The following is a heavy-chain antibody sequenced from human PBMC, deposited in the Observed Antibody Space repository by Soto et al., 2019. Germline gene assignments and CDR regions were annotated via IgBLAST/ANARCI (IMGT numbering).Heavy chain of an antibody. CDR2: IHGGGNSA. D-gene: IGHD2-21*02. CDR1: GFTFSGYA. CDR3: GKQTGRVTASWHCDY. J-gene: IGHJ4*02. V-gene: IGHV3-23*01. Sequence: EVQLLESGGDLVQPGRSLRLSCAASGFTFSGYAMSWVRQAPGKGLEWVSVIHGGGNSAYYADSVQGRFTISRDKSXXPLYLQMGSLRGETAAVYYCGKQTGRVTASWHCDYWGQGTQVTVSS.